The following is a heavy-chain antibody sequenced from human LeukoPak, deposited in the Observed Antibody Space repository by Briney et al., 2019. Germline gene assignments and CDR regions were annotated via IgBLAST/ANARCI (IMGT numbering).Heavy chain of an antibody. CDR2: ISGSAGGT. CDR3: AKNWVASSWFNWFDP. J-gene: IGHJ5*02. V-gene: IGHV3-23*01. D-gene: IGHD6-13*01. Sequence: LTGGSLRLSCAASGFTFSTYALSWVRQAPGKGLEWVSSISGSAGGTYYADSVKGRFTISRGNSKNTLYLQMHSLRAEDTAVYYCAKNWVASSWFNWFDPWGQGTLVTVSS. CDR1: GFTFSTYA.